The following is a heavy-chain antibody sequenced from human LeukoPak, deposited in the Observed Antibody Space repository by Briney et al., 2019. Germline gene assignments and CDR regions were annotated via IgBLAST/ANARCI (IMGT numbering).Heavy chain of an antibody. V-gene: IGHV4-59*01. CDR3: ARLYQQSKWKYYYYYMDV. J-gene: IGHJ6*03. D-gene: IGHD1-1*01. Sequence: SETLSLTCSVSGAFFSTNYWSWLRQPPGRGLEWIGYVFDSGSTNYNPSLKSRVTISVDTPTKQFSLRLGSVTAADTAVYYCARLYQQSKWKYYYYYMDVWGKGTAVTVSS. CDR2: VFDSGST. CDR1: GAFFSTNY.